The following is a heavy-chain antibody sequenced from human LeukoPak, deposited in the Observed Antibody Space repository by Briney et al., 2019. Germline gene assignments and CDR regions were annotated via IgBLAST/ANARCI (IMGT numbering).Heavy chain of an antibody. D-gene: IGHD5-12*01. CDR1: GLTFSDSY. J-gene: IGHJ4*02. CDR3: ARASYTGFDLHFDQ. CDR2: ISSGGNTI. V-gene: IGHV3-11*04. Sequence: PGGSLRLSCAASGLTFSDSYMSWIRQAPGKGLEWVSYISSGGNTIKYADSVKGRFTISRDNARNSLYLQMDSLRVEDTAFYFCARASYTGFDLHFDQWGQGTLVTVSS.